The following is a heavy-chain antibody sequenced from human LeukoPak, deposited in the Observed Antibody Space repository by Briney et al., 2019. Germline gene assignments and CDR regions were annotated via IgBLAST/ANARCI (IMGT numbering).Heavy chain of an antibody. CDR1: GFTFSSYW. CDR3: AELGITMIGGV. V-gene: IGHV3-48*04. J-gene: IGHJ6*04. Sequence: GGSLRLSCAASGFTFSSYWMHWVRQAPGKGLEWVSYISSSGSTIYYADSVKGRFTISRDNAKNSLYLQMNSLRAEDTAVYYCAELGITMIGGVWGKGTTVTISP. D-gene: IGHD3-10*02. CDR2: ISSSGSTI.